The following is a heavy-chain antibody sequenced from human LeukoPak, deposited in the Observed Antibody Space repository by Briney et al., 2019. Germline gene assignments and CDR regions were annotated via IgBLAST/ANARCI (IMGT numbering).Heavy chain of an antibody. CDR1: GYTFTSYG. CDR2: ISAYNGNT. Sequence: GASVKVSCKASGYTFTSYGISWVRQAPGQGLEWMGWISAYNGNTNYAQKLQGRVTMTTDTSTSTAYMELRSLRSDDTAFYFWPRPAYDILTGYYNLDYWGQGTLVTVSS. CDR3: PRPAYDILTGYYNLDY. D-gene: IGHD3-9*01. J-gene: IGHJ4*02. V-gene: IGHV1-18*04.